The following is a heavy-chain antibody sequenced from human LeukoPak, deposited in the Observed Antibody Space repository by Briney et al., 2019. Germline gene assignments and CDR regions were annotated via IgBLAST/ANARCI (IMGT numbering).Heavy chain of an antibody. Sequence: PGGSLRLSCAASGFTFSSYAMSWVRQAPGKGLEWVSAISGSGGSTYYADSVKGRFTISRDNSKNTLYLQMNSLRAEDTAVYYCAKVSWTATAGPYPHFDYWGQGTPVTVSS. CDR2: ISGSGGST. CDR1: GFTFSSYA. J-gene: IGHJ4*02. V-gene: IGHV3-23*01. CDR3: AKVSWTATAGPYPHFDY. D-gene: IGHD6-13*01.